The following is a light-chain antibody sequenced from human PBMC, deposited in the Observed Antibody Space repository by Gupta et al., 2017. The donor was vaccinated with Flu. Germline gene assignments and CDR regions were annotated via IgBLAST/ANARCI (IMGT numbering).Light chain of an antibody. CDR1: NIGDKS. CDR3: QVSYPDSDHYV. Sequence: GQTARITCEGNNIGDKSVHWYQQKPGQAPLLVVYDDPDRPAVIPERFSGSNSGNPATLTITRVVAGDEAAYYCQVSYPDSDHYVFGGGTKLTVL. V-gene: IGLV3-21*02. CDR2: DDP. J-gene: IGLJ3*02.